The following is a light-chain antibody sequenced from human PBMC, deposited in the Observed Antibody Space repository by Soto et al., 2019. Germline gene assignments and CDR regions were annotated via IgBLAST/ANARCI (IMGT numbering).Light chain of an antibody. CDR1: HSVSSRY. Sequence: EIVFTQSPGTLSMSPGERATLSCRDSHSVSSRYLAWYKQKPGQAPRLLIYGASSRATGIPNRFSGSGSGTEFTLTISRLEPEDFEVYYCQQRSNWPRTFGQGTKVDIK. J-gene: IGKJ1*01. CDR2: GAS. CDR3: QQRSNWPRT. V-gene: IGKV3D-20*02.